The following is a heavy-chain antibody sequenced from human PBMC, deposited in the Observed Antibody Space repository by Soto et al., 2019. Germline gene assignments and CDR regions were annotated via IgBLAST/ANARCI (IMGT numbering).Heavy chain of an antibody. V-gene: IGHV4-59*01. CDR3: ARGPTNYDFWSGYSYNWFDP. CDR2: IYYSGST. CDR1: GGSISSYY. D-gene: IGHD3-3*01. J-gene: IGHJ5*02. Sequence: SETLSVTCTVSGGSISSYYWSWIRQPPGKGLEWIGYIYYSGSTNYNPSLKSRVTISVDTSKNQFSLKLSSVTAADTAVYYCARGPTNYDFWSGYSYNWFDPWGQGTLVTVSS.